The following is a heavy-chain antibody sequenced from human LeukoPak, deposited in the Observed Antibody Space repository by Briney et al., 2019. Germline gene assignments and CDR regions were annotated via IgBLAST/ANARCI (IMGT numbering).Heavy chain of an antibody. CDR3: ARARGYSYGHFDY. J-gene: IGHJ4*02. Sequence: PGGSLRLSCAASGFTFSSYSMNWVRQAPGKGLEWVSSISSSSSYIYYADSVKGRFTISRDNAKNSLYLQMNSLRAEDTAVYYCARARGYSYGHFDYWGQGTLVTVSS. D-gene: IGHD5-18*01. CDR2: ISSSSSYI. V-gene: IGHV3-21*01. CDR1: GFTFSSYS.